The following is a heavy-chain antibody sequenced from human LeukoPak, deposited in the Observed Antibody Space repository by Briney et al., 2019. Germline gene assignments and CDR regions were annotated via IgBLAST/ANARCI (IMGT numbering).Heavy chain of an antibody. V-gene: IGHV3-74*01. CDR1: GFTFSNYW. CDR3: AREILAPGKTHDY. CDR2: INDDGSAT. Sequence: GGSLRLSCAASGFTFSNYWMHWVRQVPGKGLVWVSRINDDGSATFYEDSVKGRFTISRDNAKNTLFLQINSLRAEDTAVYYCAREILAPGKTHDYWGQGTLVTVSS. J-gene: IGHJ4*02.